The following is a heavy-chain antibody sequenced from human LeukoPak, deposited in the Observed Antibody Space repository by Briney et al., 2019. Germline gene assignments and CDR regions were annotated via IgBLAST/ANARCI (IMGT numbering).Heavy chain of an antibody. CDR3: ARHISWAGDSSGYYSDH. J-gene: IGHJ4*02. CDR1: GYRFSSYW. D-gene: IGHD3-22*01. V-gene: IGHV5-51*01. CDR2: IYPGDSDT. Sequence: GESLKISCKASGYRFSSYWIGWVRPMPGKGLEWMGVIYPGDSDTTYGPPFQGQVTISADESISTAYLQWSSLRASDTAMYYCARHISWAGDSSGYYSDHWGQGTLVTVSS.